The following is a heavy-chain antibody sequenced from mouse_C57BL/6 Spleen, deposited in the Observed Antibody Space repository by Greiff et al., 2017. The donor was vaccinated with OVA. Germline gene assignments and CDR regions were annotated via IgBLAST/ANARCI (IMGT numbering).Heavy chain of an antibody. Sequence: VQLQQSGPELVKPGASVKISCKASGYAFSSSWMNWVKQRPGKGLEWIGRIYPGDGDTNYNGKFKGKATLTADKSSSTAYMQLSSLTSEDAAVYFCARPSLSTVETMDYWGQGTSVTVSS. CDR1: GYAFSSSW. CDR3: ARPSLSTVETMDY. CDR2: IYPGDGDT. J-gene: IGHJ4*01. V-gene: IGHV1-82*01. D-gene: IGHD1-1*01.